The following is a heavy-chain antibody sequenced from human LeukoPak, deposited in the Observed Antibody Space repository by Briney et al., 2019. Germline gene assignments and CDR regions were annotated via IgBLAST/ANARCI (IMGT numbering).Heavy chain of an antibody. CDR1: GGSFSGYY. Sequence: SETLSLTCDVYGGSFSGYYWSWIRQPPGKGLEWIGEINHSGSTNYNPSLKSRVTISVDTSKNQFSLKLSSVTAADTAVYYCARGTVILWLGEFDYWGQGTLVTVSS. J-gene: IGHJ4*02. D-gene: IGHD3-10*01. V-gene: IGHV4-34*01. CDR2: INHSGST. CDR3: ARGTVILWLGEFDY.